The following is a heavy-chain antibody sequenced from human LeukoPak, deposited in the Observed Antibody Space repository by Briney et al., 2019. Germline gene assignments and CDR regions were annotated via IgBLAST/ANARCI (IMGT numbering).Heavy chain of an antibody. Sequence: GGSLRLSCAASGVTLSSYWMNWVRQAPGKGLEGVGNINQDGSEKYYVDSVKGRFTICRDNAKNSLYLQVTSLRAEDPAVYYCARPQDSSGYYLEFDYWGQGTLVTVSS. CDR3: ARPQDSSGYYLEFDY. CDR2: INQDGSEK. D-gene: IGHD3-22*01. CDR1: GVTLSSYW. V-gene: IGHV3-7*01. J-gene: IGHJ4*02.